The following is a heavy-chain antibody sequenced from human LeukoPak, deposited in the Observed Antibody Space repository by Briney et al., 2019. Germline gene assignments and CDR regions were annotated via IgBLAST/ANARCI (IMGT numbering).Heavy chain of an antibody. J-gene: IGHJ6*03. CDR3: ARLRSSTSARWRAYYYMDV. V-gene: IGHV1-2*02. CDR1: GYTFTGYY. Sequence: GASVKVSCKASGYTFTGYYMHWVRQAPGQGLEWMGWINPNSGGTNYAQKFQGRVIMTRDTSISTAYMELSRLRSDDTAVYYCARLRSSTSARWRAYYYMDVWGKGTTVTVSS. D-gene: IGHD2-2*01. CDR2: INPNSGGT.